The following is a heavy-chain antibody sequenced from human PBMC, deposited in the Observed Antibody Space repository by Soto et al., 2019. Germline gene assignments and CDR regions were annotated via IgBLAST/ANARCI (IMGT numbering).Heavy chain of an antibody. CDR2: ITPFSGDV. J-gene: IGHJ4*02. D-gene: IGHD1-26*01. V-gene: IGHV1-45*02. Sequence: SGXXXXXXXXXXTVSXXXLGNTFTYRYLHWVRQAPGQALEWMGWITPFSGDVHYAQKFQERATITRDRSINTAYMRMSSLRSEDTAMYYCASGGAGSGPFTWELPDHWGQGTLVTVSS. CDR1: GNTFTYRY. CDR3: ASGGAGSGPFTWELPDH.